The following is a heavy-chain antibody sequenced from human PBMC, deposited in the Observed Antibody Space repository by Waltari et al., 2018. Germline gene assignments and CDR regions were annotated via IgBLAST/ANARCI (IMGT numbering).Heavy chain of an antibody. Sequence: VQLVQSGAEVKKPGATVKISCKASGYTFTDYYMHWVQQAPGQGLEWVGVIFPRGDDTNYAQGFQGRVTLNRDTSTGTDYMDVTSLKFEDTAMYYCARELPGTGYFDYWGQGALVTVSS. CDR2: IFPRGDDT. J-gene: IGHJ4*02. CDR3: ARELPGTGYFDY. V-gene: IGHV1-46*01. CDR1: GYTFTDYY. D-gene: IGHD2-15*01.